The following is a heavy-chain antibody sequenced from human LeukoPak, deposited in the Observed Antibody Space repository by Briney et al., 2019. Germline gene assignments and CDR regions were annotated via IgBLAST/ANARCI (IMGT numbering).Heavy chain of an antibody. CDR3: ARGAHYSPY. V-gene: IGHV4-59*01. D-gene: IGHD3-10*01. J-gene: IGHJ4*02. CDR1: GGSISSYY. CDR2: IYYSGST. Sequence: SETLSLTCTVSGGSISSYYWSWIRQPPGKGLEWIGYIYYSGSTNYNPSLKSRVTISVDTSKNQFSLKLSSVTAADTAVYYCARGAHYSPYWGQGTLVTVSS.